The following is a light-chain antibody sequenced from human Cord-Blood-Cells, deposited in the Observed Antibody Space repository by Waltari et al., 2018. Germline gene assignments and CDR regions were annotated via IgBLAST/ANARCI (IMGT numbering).Light chain of an antibody. CDR1: QSISSS. Sequence: DIQMTQSPSSLSASVGDRVTITCRASQSISSSLNWYQQKPGKAPKLLIYAASSLQSGVPSRFSGSGSGTDLTLTISSLQPEDFATYYCQQSYSTPPFTFGPGTKVDIK. CDR3: QQSYSTPPFT. J-gene: IGKJ3*01. V-gene: IGKV1-39*01. CDR2: AAS.